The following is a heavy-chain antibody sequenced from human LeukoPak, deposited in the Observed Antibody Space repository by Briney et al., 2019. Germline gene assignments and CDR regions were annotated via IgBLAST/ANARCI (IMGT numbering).Heavy chain of an antibody. J-gene: IGHJ4*02. Sequence: SETLSLTCALSGDSTSITNKCRSWIRQPPGKGLEWIGYIFYSGSTSYNPSLKSRATISVDTSKNKFSLKLSSVTAADTAVYYCARYSDCWLQGTLVTVSS. V-gene: IGHV4-30-4*01. CDR3: ARYSDC. CDR1: GDSTSITNKC. CDR2: IFYSGST.